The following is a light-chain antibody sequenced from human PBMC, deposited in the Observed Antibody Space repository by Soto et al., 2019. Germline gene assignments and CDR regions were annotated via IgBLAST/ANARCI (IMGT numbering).Light chain of an antibody. CDR2: DAS. J-gene: IGKJ4*01. CDR1: QSVRSNY. Sequence: EIVLTQSPGTLSLSPGERATLSCRASQSVRSNYLAWYQQKPGQAPRFLIYDASTRATGIPDRFSGSGSGTDFTLTISRLEPEDFAVYYCQQYGSSPLTFGAGTKVEIK. V-gene: IGKV3-20*01. CDR3: QQYGSSPLT.